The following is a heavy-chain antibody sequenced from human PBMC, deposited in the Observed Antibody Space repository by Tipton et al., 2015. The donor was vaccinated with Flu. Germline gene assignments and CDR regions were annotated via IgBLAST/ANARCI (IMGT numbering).Heavy chain of an antibody. CDR3: AKMWRYSRWWSRAFDY. Sequence: SLRLSCTASGFTFSSFAMSWLRQAPGKGLEWVSGISGIEDSTSYADSVKGRFTIARDNSKNTLWLEMSSLRVDDTAMYFCAKMWRYSRWWSRAFDYWGQGTPVAVSS. V-gene: IGHV3-23*01. CDR1: GFTFSSFA. CDR2: ISGIEDST. J-gene: IGHJ4*02. D-gene: IGHD1-26*01.